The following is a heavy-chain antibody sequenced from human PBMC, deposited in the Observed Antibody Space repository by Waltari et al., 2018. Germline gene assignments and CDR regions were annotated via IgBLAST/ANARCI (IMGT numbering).Heavy chain of an antibody. Sequence: EVQLVQSGAEVKKPGATVKISCKASGYTFTDYYMHWVQQAPGKGLEWMGRVDPEDGETIYAEKFQGRVTITADKSTSTAYMELSSLRSEDTAVYYCASATPHYYGSGSYEDYWGQGTLVTVSS. CDR2: VDPEDGET. CDR3: ASATPHYYGSGSYEDY. CDR1: GYTFTDYY. V-gene: IGHV1-69-2*01. J-gene: IGHJ4*02. D-gene: IGHD3-10*01.